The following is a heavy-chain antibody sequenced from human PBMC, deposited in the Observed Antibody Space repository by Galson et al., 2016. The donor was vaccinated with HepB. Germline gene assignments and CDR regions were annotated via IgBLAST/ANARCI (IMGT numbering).Heavy chain of an antibody. CDR2: IYPDDSDI. CDR1: GYTFTNYW. CDR3: ARRFSHVDRVAMTFPSVGFDY. V-gene: IGHV5-51*01. Sequence: QSGAEVKKPGESLKISCQGSGYTFTNYWIGWVRQMPGKGLEWMGIIYPDDSDIRYSPSFLGKVTFSVDKSISTAYLQWSSLKASDAATYYCARRFSHVDRVAMTFPSVGFDYWGQGTLVTVSS. D-gene: IGHD5-12*01. J-gene: IGHJ4*02.